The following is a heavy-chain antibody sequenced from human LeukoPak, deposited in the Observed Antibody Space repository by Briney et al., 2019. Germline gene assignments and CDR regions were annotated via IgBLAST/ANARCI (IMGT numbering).Heavy chain of an antibody. CDR3: ATDCGNSCFDY. D-gene: IGHD6-13*01. CDR2: ISSSGSTI. V-gene: IGHV3-48*03. J-gene: IGHJ4*02. Sequence: PGGSLRLSCAASGFTFSSHAMSWVRHAPGKGVEWVSYISSSGSTIYYADSVKGRFTISRDNAKNSLYLQMSSLRAEDTAVYYCATDCGNSCFDYWGQGTLVTVSS. CDR1: GFTFSSHA.